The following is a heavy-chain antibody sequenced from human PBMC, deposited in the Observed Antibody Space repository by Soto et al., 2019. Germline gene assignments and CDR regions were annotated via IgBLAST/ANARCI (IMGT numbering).Heavy chain of an antibody. CDR2: IIPGFGLV. V-gene: IGHV1-69*01. CDR1: GGTPSNSA. D-gene: IGHD3-22*01. CDR3: AGGRIVVVGSRAYYGMDV. J-gene: IGHJ6*02. Sequence: QVHLLLQSGAEVKKPGTSVKVSCKASGGTPSNSAISWVRQAPGQGPEWMGGIIPGFGLVKYAQNFQGRVTITADESTNTAYMELSSLRPEDTAVDYCAGGRIVVVGSRAYYGMDVWGQGTTVTVSS.